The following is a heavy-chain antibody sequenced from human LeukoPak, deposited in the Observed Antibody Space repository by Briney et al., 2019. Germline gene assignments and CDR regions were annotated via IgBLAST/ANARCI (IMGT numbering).Heavy chain of an antibody. D-gene: IGHD3-16*01. Sequence: PSETLSLTCTVSGGSISSSSYYWGWIRQPPGKGLEWIGSIYYGGSTYYNPSLKSRVTISVDTSKIQFSLKLSSVTAADTAVYYCARNSYGHLNWFDPWGQGTLVTVSS. V-gene: IGHV4-39*07. CDR1: GGSISSSSYY. CDR2: IYYGGST. J-gene: IGHJ5*02. CDR3: ARNSYGHLNWFDP.